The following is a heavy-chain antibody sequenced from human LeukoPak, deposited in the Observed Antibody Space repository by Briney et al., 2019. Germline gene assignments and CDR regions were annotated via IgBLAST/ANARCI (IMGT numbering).Heavy chain of an antibody. Sequence: PSETLSLTCTVSGGSISSYHWSWIRQPPGKGLEWIGYIYYSGSTNYNPSLKSRVTISVDTSKNQFSLKLSSVTAADTAVYYCARGRLRKDYGMDVWGQGTTVTVSS. D-gene: IGHD4-17*01. CDR2: IYYSGST. CDR3: ARGRLRKDYGMDV. J-gene: IGHJ6*02. V-gene: IGHV4-59*01. CDR1: GGSISSYH.